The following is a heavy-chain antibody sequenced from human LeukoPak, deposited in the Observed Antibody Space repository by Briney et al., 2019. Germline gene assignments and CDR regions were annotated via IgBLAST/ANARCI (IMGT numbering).Heavy chain of an antibody. CDR3: AGTYYYGSGSYFEYFQH. Sequence: PGGSLRLSCAASGFTFSSYSMNWVRQAPGKGLEWVSSISSSSSYIYYADSVKGRFTISRDNAKNSLYLQMNSLRAEDTAVYYCAGTYYYGSGSYFEYFQHWGQGTLVTVSS. J-gene: IGHJ1*01. D-gene: IGHD3-10*01. V-gene: IGHV3-21*01. CDR2: ISSSSSYI. CDR1: GFTFSSYS.